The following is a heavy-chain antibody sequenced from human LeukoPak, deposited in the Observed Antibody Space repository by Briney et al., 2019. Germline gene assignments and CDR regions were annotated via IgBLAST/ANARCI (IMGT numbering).Heavy chain of an antibody. CDR3: TFNLGSGSYAFDI. J-gene: IGHJ3*02. CDR2: IYYTGST. CDR1: GGSISSSNYY. Sequence: SETLSLTCTVSGGSISSSNYYWGWIRQPPGKGLEWIGSIYYTGSTYYNPSLKSRVTISEDTSQNQFSLKLSSLTAADTAVYYCTFNLGSGSYAFDIWGQGTMVTVSS. V-gene: IGHV4-39*07. D-gene: IGHD3-10*01.